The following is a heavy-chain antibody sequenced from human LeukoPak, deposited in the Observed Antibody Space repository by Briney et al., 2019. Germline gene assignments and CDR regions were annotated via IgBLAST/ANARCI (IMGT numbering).Heavy chain of an antibody. CDR2: IDTSSTTM. V-gene: IGHV3-48*04. J-gene: IGHJ5*01. Sequence: PGGSLRLSCAASGLTFSKHSMTWVRQAPGKGLEWVSFIDTSSTTMYYTDSVKGRFTISRDNAKNSLYLQMNSLKVEDTAIYYCARDNWVDCWGQGTLVTVSS. CDR1: GLTFSKHS. CDR3: ARDNWVDC.